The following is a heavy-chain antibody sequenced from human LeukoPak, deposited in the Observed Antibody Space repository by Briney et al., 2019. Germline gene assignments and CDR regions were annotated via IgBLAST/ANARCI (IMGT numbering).Heavy chain of an antibody. Sequence: GGSLRLSCAASGFTFSNYGMHWVRQAPGKGLEWVAFIQYDGSNKYYAESVKGRFIISRDNSKKTLYLQMNSLRPEDSAVYYCANCGPNRGYSYGNFDYWGQGTLVTVSS. CDR1: GFTFSNYG. J-gene: IGHJ4*02. V-gene: IGHV3-30*02. CDR3: ANCGPNRGYSYGNFDY. D-gene: IGHD5-18*01. CDR2: IQYDGSNK.